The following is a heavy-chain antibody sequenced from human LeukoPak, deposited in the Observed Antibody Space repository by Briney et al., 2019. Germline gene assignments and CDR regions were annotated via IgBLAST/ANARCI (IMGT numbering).Heavy chain of an antibody. CDR1: GGSISSSSYY. CDR2: IYYSGST. J-gene: IGHJ6*02. V-gene: IGHV4-39*07. D-gene: IGHD2/OR15-2a*01. Sequence: KASETLSLTCTVSGGSISSSSYYWGWIRQPPGKGLEWIGNIYYSGSTYYSPSLTSRVTVSVDTSENQFSLKLSSVTAADTAVYYCARAHSIASYYYGVDVWGQGTTVTVSS. CDR3: ARAHSIASYYYGVDV.